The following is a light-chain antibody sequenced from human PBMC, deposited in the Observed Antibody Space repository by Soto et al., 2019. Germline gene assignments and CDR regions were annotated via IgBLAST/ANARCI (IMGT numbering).Light chain of an antibody. CDR1: SSNIGAGYD. V-gene: IGLV1-40*01. Sequence: QSVLTQPPSVSGAPGQRVTISCTGSSSNIGAGYDVHWYQQLPGTAPKLLIYGNSNRPSGVPDRFSGSKSGTSASLAITGLQAEDEADYYCCSYTTSNNRQIVFGTGTKVTVL. CDR3: CSYTTSNNRQIV. CDR2: GNS. J-gene: IGLJ1*01.